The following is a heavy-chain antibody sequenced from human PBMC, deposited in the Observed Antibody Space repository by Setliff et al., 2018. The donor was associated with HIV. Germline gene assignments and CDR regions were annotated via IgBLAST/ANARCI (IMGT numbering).Heavy chain of an antibody. CDR1: GATISRHF. J-gene: IGHJ1*01. CDR3: TRRQWGTSGYYEFFQQ. Sequence: SETLSLTCSVSGATISRHFWSWIRQSPGKGLEWIGTIYDSGVTKHNPSLQTRVRVSVDTSKSHLSLSLTSVTPADTAVYYCTRRQWGTSGYYEFFQQLGQGSLVTVSS. D-gene: IGHD3-3*01. CDR2: IYDSGVT. V-gene: IGHV4-59*11.